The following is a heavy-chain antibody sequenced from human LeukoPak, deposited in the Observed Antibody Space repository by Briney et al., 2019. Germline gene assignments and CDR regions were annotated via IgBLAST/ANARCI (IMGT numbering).Heavy chain of an antibody. CDR2: IIPILGIA. D-gene: IGHD2-2*01. Sequence: SVKVSCKASGGTFSSYTISWVRQAPGQGLEWMGRIIPILGIANYAQKFQGRVTITADKSTNTAYMELSSLRSEDTAVYYCARESSLSQGVPFDYWGQGTLVTVSS. V-gene: IGHV1-69*04. J-gene: IGHJ4*02. CDR1: GGTFSSYT. CDR3: ARESSLSQGVPFDY.